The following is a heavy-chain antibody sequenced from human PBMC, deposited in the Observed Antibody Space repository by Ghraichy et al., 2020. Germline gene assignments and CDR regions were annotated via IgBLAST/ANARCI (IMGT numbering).Heavy chain of an antibody. CDR3: AKHSSSWSFDAFDI. Sequence: LSLTCAASGFTFSSYAMSWVRQAPGKGLEWVSAISGSGGSTYYADSVKGRFTISRDNSKNTLYLQMNSLRADDTAVYYCAKHSSSWSFDAFDIWGQGTMVTVSS. CDR1: GFTFSSYA. J-gene: IGHJ3*02. V-gene: IGHV3-23*01. D-gene: IGHD6-13*01. CDR2: ISGSGGST.